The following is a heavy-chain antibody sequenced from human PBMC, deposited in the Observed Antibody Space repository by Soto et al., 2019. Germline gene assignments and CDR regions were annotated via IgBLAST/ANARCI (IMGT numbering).Heavy chain of an antibody. V-gene: IGHV3-23*01. Sequence: GGSLRLSCAASGFTFSSYAMSWVRQAPGKGLEWVSAISGSGGSTYYADSVKGRFTISRDNSKNTLYLQMNSLRAEDTAVYYCAKAPITIFGVELNWFDPWGQGTLVTVSS. CDR3: AKAPITIFGVELNWFDP. CDR1: GFTFSSYA. D-gene: IGHD3-3*01. CDR2: ISGSGGST. J-gene: IGHJ5*02.